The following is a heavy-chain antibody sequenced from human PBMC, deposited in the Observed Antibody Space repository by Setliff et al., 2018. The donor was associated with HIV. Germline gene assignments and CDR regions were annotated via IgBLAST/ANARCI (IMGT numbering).Heavy chain of an antibody. J-gene: IGHJ5*02. CDR3: ARETQQSYNIVTGYNYYYGIDP. Sequence: SETLSLTCNVSGASISSYYWTWIRQSPGNRLEWLGYITDSGNTNYNPSLRRRVTISADTSKNQVSLRLRSVTAADTAVYYCARETQQSYNIVTGYNYYYGIDPWGQGTLVTAPQ. CDR2: ITDSGNT. V-gene: IGHV4-59*01. D-gene: IGHD3-9*01. CDR1: GASISSYY.